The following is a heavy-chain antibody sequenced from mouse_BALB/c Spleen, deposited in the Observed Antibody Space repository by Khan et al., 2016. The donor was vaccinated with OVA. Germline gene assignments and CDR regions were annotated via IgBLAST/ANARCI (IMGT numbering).Heavy chain of an antibody. CDR3: ASLAYYYDSEGFAY. CDR2: ISTGGHYT. D-gene: IGHD1-1*01. V-gene: IGHV5-6*01. J-gene: IGHJ3*01. CDR1: GFTFSTYG. Sequence: EVQLVESGGDLVEPGGSLKLSCVASGFTFSTYGMSWVRQTPDKRLEWVATISTGGHYTYYPESVRGRFTISSANAKNTLYLQMPSLKSEDTAMFYCASLAYYYDSEGFAYWGQGTLVTVSA.